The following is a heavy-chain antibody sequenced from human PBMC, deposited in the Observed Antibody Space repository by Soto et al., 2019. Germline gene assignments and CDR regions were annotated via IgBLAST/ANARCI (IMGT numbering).Heavy chain of an antibody. CDR3: AGGLGLYCSSTSCYRVPYYYGMDV. CDR2: INHSGST. D-gene: IGHD2-2*02. V-gene: IGHV4-34*01. Sequence: SETLSLTCAVYGGSFSGYYWSWIRQPPGKGLEWIGEINHSGSTNYNPSLKSRVTISVDTSKNQFSLKLSSVTAADTAVYYCAGGLGLYCSSTSCYRVPYYYGMDVWGQGTTVTVSS. CDR1: GGSFSGYY. J-gene: IGHJ6*02.